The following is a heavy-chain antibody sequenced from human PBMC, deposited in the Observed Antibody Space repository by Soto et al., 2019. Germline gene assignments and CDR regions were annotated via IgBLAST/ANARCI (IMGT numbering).Heavy chain of an antibody. CDR1: GFTFSSYA. D-gene: IGHD6-13*01. CDR2: ISGSGGST. Sequence: EVQLLESGGGLVQPGGSLRLSCAASGFTFSSYAMSWVRQAPGKGLEWVSAISGSGGSTYYADSVKGGFTISRDNSKNTLYLQMNSLRAEDTAVYYCAKDESSSWINYYYYGMDVWGQGTTVTVSS. V-gene: IGHV3-23*01. CDR3: AKDESSSWINYYYYGMDV. J-gene: IGHJ6*02.